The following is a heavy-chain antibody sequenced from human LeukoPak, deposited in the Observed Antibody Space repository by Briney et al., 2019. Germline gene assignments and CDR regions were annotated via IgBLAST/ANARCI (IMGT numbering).Heavy chain of an antibody. Sequence: ASVKVSCKASGGTFSSYAISWVRQAPGQGLEWMGGIIPIFGTANYAQKFQGRVTITADESTSTAYMELSNLRSEDTAVYYCAREILVPAAFPAFDPWGQGTLVTVSS. D-gene: IGHD2-2*01. CDR1: GGTFSSYA. J-gene: IGHJ5*02. CDR3: AREILVPAAFPAFDP. V-gene: IGHV1-69*01. CDR2: IIPIFGTA.